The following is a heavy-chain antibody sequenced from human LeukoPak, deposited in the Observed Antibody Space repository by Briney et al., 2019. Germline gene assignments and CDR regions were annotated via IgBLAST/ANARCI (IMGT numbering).Heavy chain of an antibody. V-gene: IGHV3-21*01. Sequence: PGGSLRLSCAASGFTFSSYSMNWVRQAPGKGLEWVSSISSSSSYIYYADSVKGRFTISRDNAKNSLYLQMNSLRAEDTAVYYCAKDFGVVRSQYAFDIWGQGTMVTVSS. CDR1: GFTFSSYS. D-gene: IGHD3-3*01. CDR2: ISSSSSYI. CDR3: AKDFGVVRSQYAFDI. J-gene: IGHJ3*02.